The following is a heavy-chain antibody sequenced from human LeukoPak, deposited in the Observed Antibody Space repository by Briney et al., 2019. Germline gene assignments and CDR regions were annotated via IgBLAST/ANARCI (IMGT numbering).Heavy chain of an antibody. V-gene: IGHV4-4*07. J-gene: IGHJ3*02. CDR1: GGSISSYY. D-gene: IGHD3-22*01. CDR2: IYTSGST. CDR3: ARFLINYYDNSYDAFDI. Sequence: PSETLSLTCTVSGGSISSYYWSWIRQPAGKGLEWIGRIYTSGSTNYNPSLKSRVTMSVDTSKNQFSLKLSSVTAADTAVYYCARFLINYYDNSYDAFDIWGQGTMVTVSS.